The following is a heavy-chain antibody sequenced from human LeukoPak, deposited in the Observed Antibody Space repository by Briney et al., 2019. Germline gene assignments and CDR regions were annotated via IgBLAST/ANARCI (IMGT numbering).Heavy chain of an antibody. D-gene: IGHD2-2*01. V-gene: IGHV1-2*02. Sequence: ASVKVSCKASGYTFTGYYMHWVRQAPGQGLEWMGWINPNSGGTNYAQKFQGRVTMTRDTSISTAYMELSRLRSDDTAVYYRASAYCSSTSCYWPGIYWFDPWGQGTLVTVSS. CDR1: GYTFTGYY. CDR2: INPNSGGT. CDR3: ASAYCSSTSCYWPGIYWFDP. J-gene: IGHJ5*02.